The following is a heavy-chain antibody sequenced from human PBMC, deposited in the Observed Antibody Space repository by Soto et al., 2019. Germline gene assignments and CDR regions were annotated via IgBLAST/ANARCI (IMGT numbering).Heavy chain of an antibody. CDR3: AKPLFYSDRWYFDY. J-gene: IGHJ4*02. D-gene: IGHD3-9*01. CDR1: GFTFSSYW. Sequence: GGSLRLSCAASGFTFSSYWIHWVRQAPGKGLVRVSHINNDGSGRSYADSVKGRFTISRDNSNNTVYLQMNSLRPEDTAVYYCAKPLFYSDRWYFDYWGQGTPVTAPQ. V-gene: IGHV3-74*01. CDR2: INNDGSGR.